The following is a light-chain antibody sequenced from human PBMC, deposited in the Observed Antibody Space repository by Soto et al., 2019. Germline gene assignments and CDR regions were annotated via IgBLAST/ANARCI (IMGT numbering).Light chain of an antibody. CDR3: QQRSNWPPIT. Sequence: ELVLTQSPATLSLSPGERATLSCRASQSVKTFLVWYQHRPGQAPRALIYDASHKATGIRARFSGSGSATDFTLTISSLGPEDAALYYCQQRSNWPPITFGQAKRREI. CDR2: DAS. J-gene: IGKJ5*01. CDR1: QSVKTF. V-gene: IGKV3-11*01.